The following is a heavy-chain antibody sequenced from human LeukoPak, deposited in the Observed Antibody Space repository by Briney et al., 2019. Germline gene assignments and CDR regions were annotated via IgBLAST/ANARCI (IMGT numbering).Heavy chain of an antibody. CDR2: IYSSGTT. V-gene: IGHV4-59*08. Sequence: SETLSLTCTVSGGSLSSYYWSWIRQPPGKGLEWIGYIYSSGTTRYSPSLKSRPTISVDTSKNQFSLKLSSVTAADTAVYYCARLATDSDILTGSDYWGQGILVTVSS. J-gene: IGHJ4*02. CDR3: ARLATDSDILTGSDY. D-gene: IGHD3-9*01. CDR1: GGSLSSYY.